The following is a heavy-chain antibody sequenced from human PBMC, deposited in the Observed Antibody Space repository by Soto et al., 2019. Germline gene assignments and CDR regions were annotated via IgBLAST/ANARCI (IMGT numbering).Heavy chain of an antibody. CDR2: INSDGSST. V-gene: IGHV3-74*01. Sequence: GGSLRLSCAASGFTFSSYWMHWVRQAPGKGLVWVSRINSDGSSTSYADSVKGRFTISRDNAKNTLYLQMNSLRAEDTAVYYCARDLYTIFAVVRYHYGIAVWGQGTTVTVSS. D-gene: IGHD3-3*01. CDR3: ARDLYTIFAVVRYHYGIAV. J-gene: IGHJ6*02. CDR1: GFTFSSYW.